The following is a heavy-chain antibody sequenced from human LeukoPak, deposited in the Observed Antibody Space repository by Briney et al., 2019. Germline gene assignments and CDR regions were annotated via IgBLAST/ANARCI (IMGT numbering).Heavy chain of an antibody. CDR1: GYTFTNYY. D-gene: IGHD6-13*01. CDR3: TRDYLTAAGSDAFDI. J-gene: IGHJ3*02. CDR2: INPSGGGT. V-gene: IGHV1-46*01. Sequence: GASVKVSCKASGYTFTNYYIHWVRQAPGQGLEWLGVINPSGGGTTYAQKFQGRVTVTTDTSTTTAYMDLRSLRSDDTAVYYCTRDYLTAAGSDAFDIWGQGTMVTVSS.